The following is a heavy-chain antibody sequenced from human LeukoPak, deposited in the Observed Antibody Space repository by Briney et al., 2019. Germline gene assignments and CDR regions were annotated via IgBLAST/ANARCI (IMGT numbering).Heavy chain of an antibody. CDR2: ISWNSGSI. D-gene: IGHD3-16*01. CDR3: ARRERFDYYMDV. Sequence: GGSLRLSCAASGFTFDDYAMHWVRQAPGKGLEWVSGISWNSGSIGYADSVKGRFTISRDNAKNSLYLQMNSLRAEDTALYYCARRERFDYYMDVWGKGTTATVSS. V-gene: IGHV3-9*01. CDR1: GFTFDDYA. J-gene: IGHJ6*03.